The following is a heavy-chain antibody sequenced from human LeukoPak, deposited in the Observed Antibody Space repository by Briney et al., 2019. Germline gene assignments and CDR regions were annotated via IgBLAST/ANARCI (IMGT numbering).Heavy chain of an antibody. CDR1: GGSISSSSYY. Sequence: KPSETLSLTCTVSGGSISSSSYYWSWIRQPAGKGLEWIGRIYTSGSTNYNPSLKSRVTISVDTSKNQFSLKLSSVTAADTAVYYCAREPDVFGYYTVYWGQGTLVTVSS. CDR3: AREPDVFGYYTVY. D-gene: IGHD3-3*01. V-gene: IGHV4-61*02. J-gene: IGHJ4*02. CDR2: IYTSGST.